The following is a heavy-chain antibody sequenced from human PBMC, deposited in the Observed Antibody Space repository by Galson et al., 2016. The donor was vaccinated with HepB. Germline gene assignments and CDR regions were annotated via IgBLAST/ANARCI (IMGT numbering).Heavy chain of an antibody. D-gene: IGHD2-2*01. V-gene: IGHV4-31*03. Sequence: LSLTCTVSGGSISSGGGYYWNWIRQHPGKGLEWIGYIYHSGNAHYNPSLQRRVTTSVDTSKDQFSLKLTSVTAADTAVYYCARGSGYCSGTSGYAGPFEYWGQGTLVTVSS. CDR1: GGSISSGGGYY. J-gene: IGHJ4*02. CDR3: ARGSGYCSGTSGYAGPFEY. CDR2: IYHSGNA.